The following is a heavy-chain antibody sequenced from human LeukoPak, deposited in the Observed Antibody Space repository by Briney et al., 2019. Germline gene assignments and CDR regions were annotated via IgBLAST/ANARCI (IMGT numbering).Heavy chain of an antibody. CDR2: IGKGGNI. Sequence: PGGSLRLSCAASGFIFSSYDMHWVRQATGKGLEWVSGIGKGGNIHYAGSVKGRFTISRENAKNSLYLQMNSLSSGDTASYYCARGGSPEAFDIWGQGTMVTVSS. D-gene: IGHD3-16*01. CDR3: ARGGSPEAFDI. V-gene: IGHV3-13*01. CDR1: GFIFSSYD. J-gene: IGHJ3*02.